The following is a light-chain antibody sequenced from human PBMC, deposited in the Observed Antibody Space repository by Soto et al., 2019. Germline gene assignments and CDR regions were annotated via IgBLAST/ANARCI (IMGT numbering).Light chain of an antibody. CDR2: DAS. V-gene: IGKV1-5*01. J-gene: IGKJ1*01. Sequence: DIQMTQSPSTLSASVGDRVTITCRASQSISSWLAWYQQKPGKAPKLLIYDASYLGSGVPSRFRGSGSGTEFTLTISSLQPDDFATYHCQQYDSYPWTFGPGTRVEIK. CDR3: QQYDSYPWT. CDR1: QSISSW.